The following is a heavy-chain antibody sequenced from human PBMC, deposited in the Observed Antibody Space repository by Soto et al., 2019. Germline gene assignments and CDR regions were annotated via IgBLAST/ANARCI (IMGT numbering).Heavy chain of an antibody. CDR3: AISAYYYDSRAPGGMDV. D-gene: IGHD3-22*01. CDR2: IYYSGST. CDR1: GGSVSSGSYY. Sequence: QVQLQESGPGLVKPSETLSLTCTVSGGSVSSGSYYWSWIRQPPGKGLEWIGYIYYSGSTNYNPXLTSRVTIPVXXSXNLXSLKLSSVTAADTAVYYCAISAYYYDSRAPGGMDVWGQGTTVTVSS. J-gene: IGHJ6*02. V-gene: IGHV4-61*01.